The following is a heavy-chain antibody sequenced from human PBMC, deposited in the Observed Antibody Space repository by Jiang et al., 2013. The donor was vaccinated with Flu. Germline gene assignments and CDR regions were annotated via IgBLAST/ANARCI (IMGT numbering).Heavy chain of an antibody. J-gene: IGHJ2*01. CDR2: IIPIFGTA. Sequence: GAEVKKPGSSVKVSCKASGGTFSSYAISWVRQAPGQGLEWMGGIIPIFGTANYAQKFQGRVTITADESTSTAYMELSSLRSEDTAVYYCAREHHYYDSSGYYRYWYFDLWGRGTLVTVSS. CDR1: GGTFSSYA. V-gene: IGHV1-69*01. CDR3: AREHHYYDSSGYYRYWYFDL. D-gene: IGHD3-22*01.